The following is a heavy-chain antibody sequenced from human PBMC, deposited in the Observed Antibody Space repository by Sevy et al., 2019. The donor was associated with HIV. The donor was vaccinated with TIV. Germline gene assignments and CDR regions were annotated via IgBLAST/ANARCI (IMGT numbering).Heavy chain of an antibody. V-gene: IGHV3-53*05. D-gene: IGHD6-19*01. CDR1: GFTVSSNY. J-gene: IGHJ3*02. Sequence: GGSLRLSCAASGFTVSSNYMSWVRQAPGKGLECVSVIYSSGDTYYADSVKGRFTISRDNSKNTLYLQMNSLRTEDTAAYYCAREVRSSGWHIAGAQKGFDIWGQGTMVTGSS. CDR3: AREVRSSGWHIAGAQKGFDI. CDR2: IYSSGDT.